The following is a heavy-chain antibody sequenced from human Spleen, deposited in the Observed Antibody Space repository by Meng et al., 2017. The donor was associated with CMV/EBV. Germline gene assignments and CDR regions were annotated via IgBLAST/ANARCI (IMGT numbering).Heavy chain of an antibody. J-gene: IGHJ4*02. Sequence: TFRSYGMHLVRQAPGKGLEWVAFIRYDGNNEYYADSVKGRFTISRDNSKNTLYLQMSSLRAEDTAVYYCAKDRQPYYNFWSGTYFDYWGQGTLVTVSS. V-gene: IGHV3-30*02. CDR3: AKDRQPYYNFWSGTYFDY. CDR2: IRYDGNNE. CDR1: TFRSYG. D-gene: IGHD3-3*01.